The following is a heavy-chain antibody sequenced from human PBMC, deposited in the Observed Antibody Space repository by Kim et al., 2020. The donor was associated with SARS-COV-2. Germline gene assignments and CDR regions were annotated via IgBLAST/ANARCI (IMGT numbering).Heavy chain of an antibody. D-gene: IGHD4-17*01. V-gene: IGHV4-34*01. CDR1: GGSFSGYY. Sequence: LETLSLTCAVYGGSFSGYYWSWIRQPPGKGLEWIGEINHSGSTNYNPSLKSRVTISVDTSKNQFSLKLSSVTAADTAVYYCAKDPYGDYGEEHYYYGMDVWGQGTTLTVSS. J-gene: IGHJ6*02. CDR2: INHSGST. CDR3: AKDPYGDYGEEHYYYGMDV.